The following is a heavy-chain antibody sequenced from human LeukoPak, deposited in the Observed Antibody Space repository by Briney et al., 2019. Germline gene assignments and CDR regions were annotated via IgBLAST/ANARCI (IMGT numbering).Heavy chain of an antibody. J-gene: IGHJ4*02. CDR3: ARDLTDYYELDY. CDR2: IYSSGST. CDR1: GGSISSSSYY. V-gene: IGHV4-39*07. Sequence: SETLSLTCTVSGGSISSSSYYWGWIRQPPGKGLEWIGSIYSSGSTYYNPSLKSRVTISVDTSKNQFSLKLSSVTAADTAVYYCARDLTDYYELDYWGQGTLVTVSS. D-gene: IGHD3-22*01.